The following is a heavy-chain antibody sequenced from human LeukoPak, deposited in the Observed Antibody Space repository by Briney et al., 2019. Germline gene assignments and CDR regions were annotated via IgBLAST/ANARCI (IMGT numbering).Heavy chain of an antibody. CDR2: IYSGGST. V-gene: IGHV3-66*01. CDR3: ARDLGYNYGYVGAFDI. D-gene: IGHD5-18*01. J-gene: IGHJ3*02. CDR1: GFSVSSNY. Sequence: GGSLRLSCAASGFSVSSNYMSWVRQAPGKRLEWVSVIYSGGSTYYADSVKGRFTISRDNSKNTLYLQMNTLRAEDTAVYYCARDLGYNYGYVGAFDIWGQGTLVTVSS.